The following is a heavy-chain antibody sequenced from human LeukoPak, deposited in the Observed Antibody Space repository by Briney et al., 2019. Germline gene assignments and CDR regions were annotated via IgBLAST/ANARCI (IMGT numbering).Heavy chain of an antibody. Sequence: GGSLRLSCAASGFTFSSYDMHWVRQAPGKGLEWVSAIGTAGDTYYPGSVKGRFTISRENAKNSLYLQMNSLRAEDTAVYYCARWPRDQLLNNAFDIWGQGTMVTVSS. V-gene: IGHV3-13*01. CDR1: GFTFSSYD. J-gene: IGHJ3*02. D-gene: IGHD2-2*01. CDR2: IGTAGDT. CDR3: ARWPRDQLLNNAFDI.